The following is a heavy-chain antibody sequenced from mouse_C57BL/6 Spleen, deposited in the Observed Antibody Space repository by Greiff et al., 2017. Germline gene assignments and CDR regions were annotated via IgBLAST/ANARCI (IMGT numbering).Heavy chain of an antibody. J-gene: IGHJ4*01. CDR3: ARWRGYAMDY. CDR1: GYTFTSYW. Sequence: VKLQQSGAELVKPGASVKLSCKASGYTFTSYWMHWVKQRPGQGLEWIGMIHPNSGSTNYNEKFKSKATLTVDKSSSTAYMQLSSLTSEDSAVYYCARWRGYAMDYWGQGTSVTVSS. V-gene: IGHV1-64*01. CDR2: IHPNSGST.